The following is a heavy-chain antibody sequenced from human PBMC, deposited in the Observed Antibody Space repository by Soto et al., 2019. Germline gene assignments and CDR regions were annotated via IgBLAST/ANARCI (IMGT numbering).Heavy chain of an antibody. CDR1: SGSISGSNW. D-gene: IGHD3-3*01. Sequence: PSGTLPLTGVFSSGSISGSNWCSCVRQPPREGLEWIGEINHSGSTNYNPSLKSRVTISVDTSKNQFSLKLSSVTAADTAVYYCARGVPRDFRIRRWFDPWGQGTLVTVSS. V-gene: IGHV4-4*02. CDR2: INHSGST. J-gene: IGHJ5*02. CDR3: ARGVPRDFRIRRWFDP.